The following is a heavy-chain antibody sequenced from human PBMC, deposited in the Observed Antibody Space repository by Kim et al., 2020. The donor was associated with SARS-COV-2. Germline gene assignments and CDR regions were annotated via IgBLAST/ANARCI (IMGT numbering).Heavy chain of an antibody. CDR1: GGSISSSSYY. D-gene: IGHD3-9*01. CDR3: ARSPLRYFDWLLETDY. J-gene: IGHJ4*02. CDR2: IYYSGST. V-gene: IGHV4-39*01. Sequence: SETLSLTCTVSGGSISSSSYYWGWIRQPPGKGLEWIGSIYYSGSTYYNPSLKSRVTISVDTSKNQFSLKLSSVTAADTAVYYCARSPLRYFDWLLETDYWGQGTLVTVSS.